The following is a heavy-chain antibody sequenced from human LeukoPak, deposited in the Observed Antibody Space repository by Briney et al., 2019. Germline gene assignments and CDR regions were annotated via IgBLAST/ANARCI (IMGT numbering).Heavy chain of an antibody. J-gene: IGHJ4*02. CDR1: SGAIGKGVKY. D-gene: IGHD2-21*02. CDR2: IYYSGST. Sequence: LSLTYNLSSGAIGKGVKYGGWIRQPPGKGLEWIGYIYYSGSTYYNPSLKSRLTISVDTSENQFSLHLTSVTAADTAVYFCARVTRWAGLDFWGQGTLVTVSS. CDR3: ARVTRWAGLDF. V-gene: IGHV4-30-4*01.